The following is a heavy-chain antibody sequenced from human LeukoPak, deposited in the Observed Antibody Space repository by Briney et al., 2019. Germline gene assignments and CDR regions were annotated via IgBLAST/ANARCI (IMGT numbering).Heavy chain of an antibody. CDR1: GFTFTTYW. D-gene: IGHD3-10*01. Sequence: GESLRLSCAASGFTFTTYWMSWVRQAPGEGLEWVSVIYSGGRTDYADSVKGRFTISRDNSRNMLYLQMNSLRPEDTAVYYCVREKGRGVISPYFDYWGQGTLVTVSS. J-gene: IGHJ4*02. V-gene: IGHV3-66*01. CDR3: VREKGRGVISPYFDY. CDR2: IYSGGRT.